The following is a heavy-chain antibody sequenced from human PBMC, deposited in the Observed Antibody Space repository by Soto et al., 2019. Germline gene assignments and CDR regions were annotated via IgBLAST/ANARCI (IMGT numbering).Heavy chain of an antibody. J-gene: IGHJ3*02. CDR3: ARSLLWFGELYSDDAFDI. D-gene: IGHD3-10*01. CDR2: IYPGDSDT. CDR1: GYSFTSYW. V-gene: IGHV5-51*01. Sequence: GESLKISCKGSGYSFTSYWIGWVRQMPGKGLEWMGIIYPGDSDTRYSPSFQGQVTISADKSISTAYLQWSSLKASDTAMYYCARSLLWFGELYSDDAFDIWGQGTMVTVSS.